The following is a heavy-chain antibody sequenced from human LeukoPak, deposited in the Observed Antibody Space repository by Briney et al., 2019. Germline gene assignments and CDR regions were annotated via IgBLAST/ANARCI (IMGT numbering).Heavy chain of an antibody. D-gene: IGHD6-19*01. J-gene: IGHJ4*02. CDR2: INSDGSST. Sequence: PGGSLRPSCAASGFTFSCYWMSWVRQAPGKGLVWVSRINSDGSSTSYADSVKGRFTISRDNAKNTLYLQMNSLRAEDTAVYYCARVVGSSGWYLGYWGQGTLVTVSS. CDR3: ARVVGSSGWYLGY. CDR1: GFTFSCYW. V-gene: IGHV3-74*01.